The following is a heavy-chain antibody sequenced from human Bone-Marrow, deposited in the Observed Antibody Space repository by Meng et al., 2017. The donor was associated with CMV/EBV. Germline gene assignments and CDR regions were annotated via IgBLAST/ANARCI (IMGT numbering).Heavy chain of an antibody. CDR1: GGSISSYY. Sequence: SEPLSLTCTVSGGSISSYYWSWIRQPPGKGLEWIGYIYFSGSTNYNPSLKSRVTISVDTSKNQFSLKLSSVTAADTAVYYCARDWAATTYHYYYYGMGVWGHGTTVTVSS. CDR3: ARDWAATTYHYYYYGMGV. J-gene: IGHJ6*02. D-gene: IGHD1/OR15-1a*01. CDR2: IYFSGST. V-gene: IGHV4-59*12.